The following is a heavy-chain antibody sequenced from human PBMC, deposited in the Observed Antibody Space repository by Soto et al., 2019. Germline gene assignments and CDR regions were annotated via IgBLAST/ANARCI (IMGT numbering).Heavy chain of an antibody. CDR2: IYYSGST. D-gene: IGHD6-13*01. CDR1: GGSISSGDYY. J-gene: IGHJ4*02. CDR3: ARRASSCSLGF. Sequence: QVELQESGPGLAKPSQTLSLTCTVSGGSISSGDYYWSWIRQPPGKGLEWIGYIYYSGSTYYNPSLMNRVTIAVDTSTNLIPLKLSSLSAADTAVYYRARRASSCSLGFWGQGTLVTVSS. V-gene: IGHV4-30-4*01.